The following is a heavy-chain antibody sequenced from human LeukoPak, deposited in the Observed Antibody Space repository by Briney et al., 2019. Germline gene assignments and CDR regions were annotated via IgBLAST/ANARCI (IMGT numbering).Heavy chain of an antibody. CDR2: IYYSGST. CDR3: ARVSVQTGTTDH. J-gene: IGHJ4*02. CDR1: GGSFSGYY. D-gene: IGHD1-1*01. Sequence: SETLSLTCAVYGGSFSGYYWSWIRQSPGKGLEWIGSIYYSGSTYNNPSLKSRVIMSVDTSKNQISLRLSSVTAADTAVYYCARVSVQTGTTDHWGQGTLVTVSS. V-gene: IGHV4-34*01.